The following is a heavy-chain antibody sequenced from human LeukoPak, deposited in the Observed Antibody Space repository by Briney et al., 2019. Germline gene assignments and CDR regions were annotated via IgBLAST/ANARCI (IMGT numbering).Heavy chain of an antibody. CDR1: GYSFTSYW. D-gene: IGHD3-10*01. J-gene: IGHJ4*02. CDR3: ARLAYYGSGSYQHFDY. CDR2: IYPGDSDT. Sequence: GESLKISCKGSGYSFTSYWIGWVRQMPGKGLEWMGIIYPGDSDTRYSPSLQGQVTISADKSISTAYLQWSSLKASDTAVYYCARLAYYGSGSYQHFDYWGQGTLVTVSS. V-gene: IGHV5-51*01.